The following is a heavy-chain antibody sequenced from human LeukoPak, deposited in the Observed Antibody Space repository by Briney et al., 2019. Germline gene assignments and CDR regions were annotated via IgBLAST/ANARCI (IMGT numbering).Heavy chain of an antibody. V-gene: IGHV1-8*03. CDR2: MNPNSGNT. D-gene: IGHD5-18*01. CDR1: GYTFTSYA. CDR3: ARSRGSSYGSDY. Sequence: GASVKVSCKASGYTFTSYAMNWVRQAPGQGLEWMGWMNPNSGNTGYAQKFQGRVTITRNTSISTAYMELSSLRSEDTAVYYCARSRGSSYGSDYWGQGTLVTVSS. J-gene: IGHJ4*02.